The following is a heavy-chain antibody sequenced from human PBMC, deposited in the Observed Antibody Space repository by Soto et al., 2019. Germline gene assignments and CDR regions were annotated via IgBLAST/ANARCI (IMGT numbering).Heavy chain of an antibody. CDR1: GYTFTNYH. V-gene: IGHV1-46*01. CDR2: IYPSGGST. J-gene: IGHJ4*02. CDR3: ARDFSGPMDY. D-gene: IGHD3-10*01. Sequence: ASVKVSCKASGYTFTNYHMHWVRQAPEQGLEWMGIIYPSGGSTRNAQKFQGRVTMTRDTSTSTVYMELSSLRSEDTAVYYCARDFSGPMDYWGRGTLVTVSS.